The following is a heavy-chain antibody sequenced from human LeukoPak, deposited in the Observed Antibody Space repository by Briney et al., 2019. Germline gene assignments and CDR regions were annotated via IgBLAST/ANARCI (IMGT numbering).Heavy chain of an antibody. D-gene: IGHD3-22*01. Sequence: SETLSLTCAVYGGSLSGYYWSWIRQPPGKGLEWIGEINHSGSTNYNPSLKSRVTISVDTSKNQFSLKLSSVTAADTAVYYCARANYYDSSGYYWADYWGQGTLVTVSS. V-gene: IGHV4-34*01. CDR1: GGSLSGYY. CDR3: ARANYYDSSGYYWADY. J-gene: IGHJ4*02. CDR2: INHSGST.